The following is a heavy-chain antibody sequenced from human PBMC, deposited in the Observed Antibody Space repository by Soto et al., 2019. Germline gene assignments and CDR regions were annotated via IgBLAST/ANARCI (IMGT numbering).Heavy chain of an antibody. V-gene: IGHV4-39*01. Sequence: SETLSLTCTVSSGSISVANVFWGWVRQPPGKGLEWIGNIDYSGTAYFSPSLATRVTFHVDTSKNQFSLTLYSVTAADTAVYYCARITGRHLDYWGQGILVTVSS. D-gene: IGHD1-20*01. CDR1: SGSISVANVF. CDR2: IDYSGTA. CDR3: ARITGRHLDY. J-gene: IGHJ4*02.